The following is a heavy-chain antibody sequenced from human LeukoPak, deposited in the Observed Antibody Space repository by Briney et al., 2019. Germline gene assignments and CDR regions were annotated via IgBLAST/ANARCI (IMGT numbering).Heavy chain of an antibody. CDR3: ARHGRGYCSSTSCSRGVFNWFDP. V-gene: IGHV4-34*01. Sequence: SETLSLTCAVYGGSFSGYYWSWIRQPPGKGLEWIGEINHSGSTNYNPSLKSRVTISVDTSKNQFSLKLSSVTAADTAVYYCARHGRGYCSSTSCSRGVFNWFDPWGQGTLVTVSS. D-gene: IGHD2-2*01. CDR1: GGSFSGYY. J-gene: IGHJ5*02. CDR2: INHSGST.